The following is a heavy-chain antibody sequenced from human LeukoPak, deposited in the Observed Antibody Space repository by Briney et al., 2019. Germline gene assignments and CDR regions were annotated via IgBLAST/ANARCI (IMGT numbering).Heavy chain of an antibody. Sequence: GGSLRLSCVASGFPFSSYWMTWVRQAPGKGLEWVANIKQDGSKKSYVDSVKGRFTISRDNAKNSLYLQMNSLRAEDTAIYYCAKGVGATSFDYWGQGTLVTVSS. V-gene: IGHV3-7*01. CDR1: GFPFSSYW. CDR2: IKQDGSKK. J-gene: IGHJ4*02. CDR3: AKGVGATSFDY. D-gene: IGHD1-26*01.